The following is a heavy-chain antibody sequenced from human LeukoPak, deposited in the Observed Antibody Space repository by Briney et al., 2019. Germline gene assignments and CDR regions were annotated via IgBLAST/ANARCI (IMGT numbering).Heavy chain of an antibody. Sequence: EASVKVSCKASGYTFTSYAMHWVRQAPGQRLEWMGWINAGNGNTKYSQKFQGRVTITRDTSTTTAYMELRSLRSDDSAVYYCARLLCSSTTCYNFWFDPWGQGTLVTVSS. D-gene: IGHD2-2*02. J-gene: IGHJ5*02. CDR3: ARLLCSSTTCYNFWFDP. CDR2: INAGNGNT. V-gene: IGHV1-3*01. CDR1: GYTFTSYA.